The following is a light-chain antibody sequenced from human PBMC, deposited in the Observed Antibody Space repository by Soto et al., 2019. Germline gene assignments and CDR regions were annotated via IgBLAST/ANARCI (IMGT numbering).Light chain of an antibody. CDR3: QQYNNWPRT. V-gene: IGKV3-15*01. CDR2: GAS. J-gene: IGKJ1*01. Sequence: EMVLTQSPGTLSLSPGDRATLSCRASQSVSNDYVAWVQQKPGQVPRVLIYGASTRATEIPARFSGSGSGTEFTLTIDSLQSEDFAVYYCQQYNNWPRTFGQGTKVDIK. CDR1: QSVSND.